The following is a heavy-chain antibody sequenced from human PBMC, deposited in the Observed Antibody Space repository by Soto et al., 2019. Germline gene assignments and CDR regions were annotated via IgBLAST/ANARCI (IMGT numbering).Heavy chain of an antibody. Sequence: SEPLSLTCAVSGGSISSSNWWSWVRQPPGKGLEWIGEIYHSGSTNYNPSLKSRVTISVDKSKNQFSLKLSSVTAADTAVYYCARDEGGGSYFDYWGQGTLVTVSS. CDR1: GGSISSSNW. V-gene: IGHV4-4*02. CDR3: ARDEGGGSYFDY. D-gene: IGHD1-26*01. CDR2: IYHSGST. J-gene: IGHJ4*02.